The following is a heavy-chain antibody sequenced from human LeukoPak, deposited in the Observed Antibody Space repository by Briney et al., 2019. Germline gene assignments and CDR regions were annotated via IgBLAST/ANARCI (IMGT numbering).Heavy chain of an antibody. V-gene: IGHV3-48*03. CDR2: ISSSGSTI. CDR3: ARGNYYGSGSSDLDY. CDR1: GLSFSSHG. Sequence: GGSLRLSCAASGLSFSSHGMNWVRQAPGKGLEWVSYISSSGSTIYYADSVKGRFTISRDNAKNSLYLQMNSLRAEDTAVYYCARGNYYGSGSSDLDYWGQGTLVTVSS. D-gene: IGHD3-10*01. J-gene: IGHJ4*02.